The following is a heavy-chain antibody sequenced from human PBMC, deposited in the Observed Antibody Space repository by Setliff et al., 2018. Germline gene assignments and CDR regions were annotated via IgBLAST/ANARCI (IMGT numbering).Heavy chain of an antibody. D-gene: IGHD1-26*01. CDR2: IIPMFGTT. CDR1: GGTFSSYA. J-gene: IGHJ4*02. V-gene: IGHV1-69*05. Sequence: SVKVSCKASGGTFSSYAIDWVRQAPGQGLEWMGGIIPMFGTTNYAQRFRGRVTMTKDTSTSTAYMELRSLRPDDTAVYYCVRDLGQWALDFWGQGTLVTVSS. CDR3: VRDLGQWALDF.